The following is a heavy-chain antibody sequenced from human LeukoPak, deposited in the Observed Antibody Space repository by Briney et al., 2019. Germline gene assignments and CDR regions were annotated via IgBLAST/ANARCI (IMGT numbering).Heavy chain of an antibody. CDR3: AKSRDYTEYVYWFDP. D-gene: IGHD3-16*01. CDR2: ISDSGTGT. Sequence: PGGSLRLSCAASGFTFSSYAMSWVRQAPGKGLEWVSAISDSGTGTYYADSVKGRFTISRDNSKNTLYLQMNSLRAEDTAVYYCAKSRDYTEYVYWFDPWGQGTLVTVSS. J-gene: IGHJ5*02. CDR1: GFTFSSYA. V-gene: IGHV3-23*01.